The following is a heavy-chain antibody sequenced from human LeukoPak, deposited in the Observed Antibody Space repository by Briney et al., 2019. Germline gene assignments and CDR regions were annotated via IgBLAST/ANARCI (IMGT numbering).Heavy chain of an antibody. CDR1: GYTFTSYY. J-gene: IGHJ2*01. CDR2: INPSGGST. V-gene: IGHV1-46*01. D-gene: IGHD1-26*01. CDR3: ARSLVGATSAYWYFDL. Sequence: ASVKVSCKASGYTFTSYYMHWVRQAPGQGLEWMGIINPSGGSTSYAQKFQGRVTMTRDTSTSTVYMELSSLRSEDTAVYYCARSLVGATSAYWYFDLWGRGTLVTVSS.